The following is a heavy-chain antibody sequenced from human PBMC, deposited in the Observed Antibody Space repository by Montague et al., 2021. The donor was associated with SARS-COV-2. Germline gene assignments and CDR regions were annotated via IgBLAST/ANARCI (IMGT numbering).Heavy chain of an antibody. CDR3: AILRWLRGWFDP. CDR2: IYYSGST. CDR1: GGSISSSSYY. D-gene: IGHD4-17*01. V-gene: IGHV4-39*01. Sequence: SETLSLTCTVSGGSISSSSYYWGWIRQPPGKGLEWIGSIYYSGSTYYNPSLKSRVTISVDTSKNQFSLKLSSVTAADTAVYYCAILRWLRGWFDPRGQGTLVTVSS. J-gene: IGHJ5*02.